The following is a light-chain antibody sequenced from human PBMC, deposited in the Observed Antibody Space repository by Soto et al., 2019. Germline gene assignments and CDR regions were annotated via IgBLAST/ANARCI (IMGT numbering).Light chain of an antibody. CDR2: EVS. CDR1: SSDVGGYNY. Sequence: QSVLTQPASVSGSPGQSITISCSGTSSDVGGYNYVSWYQHHPGKAPKVMIYEVSNRPSGVPNRFSGSKSGNTASLTISGLQAEDEADYYCGSYTSSSTHVFGNGTKVTVL. J-gene: IGLJ1*01. V-gene: IGLV2-14*01. CDR3: GSYTSSSTHV.